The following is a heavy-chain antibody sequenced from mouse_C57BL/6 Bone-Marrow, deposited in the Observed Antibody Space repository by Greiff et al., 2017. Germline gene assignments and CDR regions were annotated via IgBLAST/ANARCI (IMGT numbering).Heavy chain of an antibody. CDR2: IYPGDGDT. V-gene: IGHV1-82*01. CDR3: AREELRRAMDY. CDR1: GYAFSSSW. Sequence: VQLQESGPELVKPGASVKISCTASGYAFSSSWMNWVKQRPGKGLEWIGRIYPGDGDTNYNGKFKGKATLTADKSSSTAYMQLSSLTSEDSAVYFCAREELRRAMDYWGQGTSVTVSS. J-gene: IGHJ4*01. D-gene: IGHD2-4*01.